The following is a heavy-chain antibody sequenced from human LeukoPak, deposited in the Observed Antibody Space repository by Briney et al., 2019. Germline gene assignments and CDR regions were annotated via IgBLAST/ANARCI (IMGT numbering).Heavy chain of an antibody. Sequence: ASVKVSCKASGYTFTGYSIHWVRQAPGQGLEWMGWINPNSGGTNYAQKFQGRVTMTTDTSISTAYMEVSRLRSDDTAVYYCARVRIGQQLDKYYYYAMDVWGQGTTVTVSS. CDR3: ARVRIGQQLDKYYYYAMDV. D-gene: IGHD6-13*01. CDR2: INPNSGGT. J-gene: IGHJ6*02. CDR1: GYTFTGYS. V-gene: IGHV1-2*02.